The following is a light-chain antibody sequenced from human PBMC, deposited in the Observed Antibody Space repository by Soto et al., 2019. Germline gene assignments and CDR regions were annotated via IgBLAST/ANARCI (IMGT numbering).Light chain of an antibody. Sequence: DIHMTQSPSSLSASVGYRFTITCRASQSITTLLNWFQQKPGKAPKLLIYEASILQRGVPSRFSGSGYGTDFTLTISGLQPEDFETYYCQQSFGMPQTFGQGTRLKIK. CDR3: QQSFGMPQT. CDR1: QSITTL. V-gene: IGKV1-39*01. CDR2: EAS. J-gene: IGKJ5*01.